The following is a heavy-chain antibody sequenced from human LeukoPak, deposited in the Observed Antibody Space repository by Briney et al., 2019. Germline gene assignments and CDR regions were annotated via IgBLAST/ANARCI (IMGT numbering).Heavy chain of an antibody. CDR2: ISYDGSNK. V-gene: IGHV3-30*04. CDR1: GFTFSSYA. Sequence: GRSLRLSCAASGFTFSSYAMHWVRQAPGKGLEWVAVISYDGSNKYYADSVKGRFTISRDNSKNTLYLQMNSLRAEDTALYYCAKDTSPDYGDYAPPYYFDYWGQGTLVTVSS. J-gene: IGHJ4*02. CDR3: AKDTSPDYGDYAPPYYFDY. D-gene: IGHD4-17*01.